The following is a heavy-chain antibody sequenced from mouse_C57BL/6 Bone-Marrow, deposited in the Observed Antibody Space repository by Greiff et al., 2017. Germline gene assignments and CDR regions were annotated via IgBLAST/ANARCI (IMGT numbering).Heavy chain of an antibody. V-gene: IGHV1-15*01. Sequence: PLQQSGAELVRPGASVTLSCKASGYTFTDYEMHWVKQTPVHGLEWIGAIDPETGGTAYNQKFKGKAILTADKSSSTAYMELRSLTSEDSAVYYCTNDSYYFDYWGQGTTLTVSS. CDR1: GYTFTDYE. CDR3: TNDSYYFDY. J-gene: IGHJ2*01. D-gene: IGHD2-4*01. CDR2: IDPETGGT.